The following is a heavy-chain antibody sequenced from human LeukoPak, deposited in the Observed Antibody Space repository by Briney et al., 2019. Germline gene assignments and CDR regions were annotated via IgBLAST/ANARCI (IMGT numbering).Heavy chain of an antibody. CDR2: ISSSGSTI. Sequence: GGSLRLSCAASGFTFSDYYMSWIRQAPGKGLEWVSYISSSGSTIYYADSVKSRFTISRDNAKNSLYLQMNSLRAEDTAVYYCAREGGEHYYDSSGYLFDYWGQGTLVTVSS. CDR1: GFTFSDYY. D-gene: IGHD3-22*01. V-gene: IGHV3-11*01. J-gene: IGHJ4*02. CDR3: AREGGEHYYDSSGYLFDY.